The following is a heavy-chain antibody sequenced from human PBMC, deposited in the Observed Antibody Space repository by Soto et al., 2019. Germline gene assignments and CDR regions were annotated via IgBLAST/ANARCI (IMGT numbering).Heavy chain of an antibody. J-gene: IGHJ4*02. V-gene: IGHV4-30-4*01. CDR1: GGSISSGDYY. Sequence: SETLSLTCTVSGGSISSGDYYWSWIRQPPGKGLEWIGYIYYSGSTYYNPSLKSRVTISVDTSKNQFSLKLSSVTAADTAVYYCARESRPTTVDFDYWGQGTLVTVSS. D-gene: IGHD4-17*01. CDR2: IYYSGST. CDR3: ARESRPTTVDFDY.